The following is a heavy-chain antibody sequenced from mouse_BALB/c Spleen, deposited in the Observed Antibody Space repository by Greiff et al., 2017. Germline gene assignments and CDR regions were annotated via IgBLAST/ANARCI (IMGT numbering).Heavy chain of an antibody. CDR2: IWSGGST. Sequence: VMLVESGPGLVQPSQSLSITCTVSGFSLTSYGVHWVRQSPGKGLEWLGVIWSGGSTDYNAAFISRLSISKDNSKSQVFFKMNSLQANDTAIYYCARGNWDGRYFDVWGAGTTVTVSS. J-gene: IGHJ1*01. D-gene: IGHD4-1*01. CDR1: GFSLTSYG. V-gene: IGHV2-2*02. CDR3: ARGNWDGRYFDV.